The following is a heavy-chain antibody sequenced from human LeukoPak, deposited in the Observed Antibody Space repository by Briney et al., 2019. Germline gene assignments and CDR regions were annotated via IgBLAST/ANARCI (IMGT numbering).Heavy chain of an antibody. CDR2: VFHSGTT. V-gene: IGHV4-59*08. CDR3: ARRMATVTDAFDI. Sequence: SETLSLTCNVSGDFLTSHFWSWVRQTPGKGLEWIGYVFHSGTTNYSPSLMSRVTISLDTSKKQFYLRLASVTAADTAVYYCARRMATVTDAFDIWGRGTMVSVSS. J-gene: IGHJ3*02. CDR1: GDFLTSHF. D-gene: IGHD5-24*01.